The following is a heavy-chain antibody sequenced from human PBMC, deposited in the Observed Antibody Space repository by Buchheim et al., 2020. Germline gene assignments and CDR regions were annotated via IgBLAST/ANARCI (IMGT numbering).Heavy chain of an antibody. D-gene: IGHD3-3*01. Sequence: QVQLVESGGGVVQPGRSLRLSCAASGFTFSSYGMHWVRQAPGKGLEWVAVIWYDGSNKYYADSVKGRFTIPRDNSKNTLYLQMNSLRAEDTAVYYCARDTDSHYDFWSGYDYWGQGTL. J-gene: IGHJ4*02. V-gene: IGHV3-33*01. CDR3: ARDTDSHYDFWSGYDY. CDR1: GFTFSSYG. CDR2: IWYDGSNK.